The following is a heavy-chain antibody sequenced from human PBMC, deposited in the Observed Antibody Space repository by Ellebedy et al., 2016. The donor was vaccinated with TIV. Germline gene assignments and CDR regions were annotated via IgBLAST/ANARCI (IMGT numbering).Heavy chain of an antibody. J-gene: IGHJ4*02. Sequence: GGSLRLSXAASGFTFSDYSMNWVRQAPGKGLQLLSSISSSSSYIYYADSVKGRFTISRDNAKNSLYLQMNSLRGEDTAVYYCARVPYGSGTYTVDYWGQGTLVTVSS. V-gene: IGHV3-21*01. CDR2: ISSSSSYI. CDR1: GFTFSDYS. CDR3: ARVPYGSGTYTVDY. D-gene: IGHD3-10*01.